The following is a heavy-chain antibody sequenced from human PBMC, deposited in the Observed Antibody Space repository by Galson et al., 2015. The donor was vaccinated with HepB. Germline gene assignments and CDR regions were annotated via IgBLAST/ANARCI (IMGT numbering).Heavy chain of an antibody. J-gene: IGHJ4*02. CDR3: ARVIAAASTPLYFDY. V-gene: IGHV1-18*04. CDR1: GYTFTSYG. Sequence: SVKVSCKASGYTFTSYGISWVRQAPGQGLEWMGWISAYNGNTNYAQKLQGRVTMTTDTSTSTAYMELRSLRSDDTAVYYCARVIAAASTPLYFDYWGQGTLVTVSS. CDR2: ISAYNGNT. D-gene: IGHD6-13*01.